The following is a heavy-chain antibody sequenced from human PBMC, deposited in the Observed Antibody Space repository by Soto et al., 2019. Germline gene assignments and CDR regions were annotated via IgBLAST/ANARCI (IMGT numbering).Heavy chain of an antibody. CDR1: GFTFDDYT. CDR2: ISWDGGST. CDR3: AKGGYSYGYPFDP. Sequence: GGSLRLSCAASGFTFDDYTMHWVRQAPGKGLEWVSLISWDGGSTYYADSVKGRFTISRDNSKNSLYLQMNSLRTEDTALYYCAKGGYSYGYPFDPWGQGTLVTVSS. D-gene: IGHD5-18*01. V-gene: IGHV3-43*01. J-gene: IGHJ5*02.